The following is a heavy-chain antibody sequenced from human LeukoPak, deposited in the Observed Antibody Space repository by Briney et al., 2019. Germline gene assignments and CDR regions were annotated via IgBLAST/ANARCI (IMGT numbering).Heavy chain of an antibody. CDR3: ARMGDSSSWYLSAFDI. CDR2: IYSGGST. V-gene: IGHV3-53*01. CDR1: GFTVSSNY. D-gene: IGHD6-13*01. J-gene: IGHJ4*02. Sequence: PGGSLRLSCAASGFTVSSNYMSWVRQAPGKGLEWVSVIYSGGSTYYADSVKGRFTISRDNSKNTLYLQMNSLRAEDTAVYYCARMGDSSSWYLSAFDIWGQGTLVTVSS.